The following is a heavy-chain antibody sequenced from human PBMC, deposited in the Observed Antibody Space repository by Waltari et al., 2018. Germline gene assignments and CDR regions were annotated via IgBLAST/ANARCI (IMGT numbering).Heavy chain of an antibody. Sequence: EVQLVESGGGLVQPGGSLRLSCAASGFTLSGYSMNWVRQAPGKGLEWVSYISSSSSTIYYADSVKGRFTISRDNAKNSLYLQMNSLRAEDTAVYYCARGGYLYGMDVWGQGTTVTVSS. J-gene: IGHJ6*02. D-gene: IGHD5-18*01. V-gene: IGHV3-48*01. CDR2: ISSSSSTI. CDR3: ARGGYLYGMDV. CDR1: GFTLSGYS.